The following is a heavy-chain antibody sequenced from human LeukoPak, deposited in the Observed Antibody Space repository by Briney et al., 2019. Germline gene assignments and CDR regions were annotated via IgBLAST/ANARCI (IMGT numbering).Heavy chain of an antibody. Sequence: GGSLRPSCAASGFIFTNYAMSWVRQAPGKGLEWVSTISGSDGSTYYADSVKGRFTISRDNSKNTLYLQMNSLRVDDTAVYYCAKLRSGDPVAATNYWGQGTLVTVSS. CDR2: ISGSDGST. CDR1: GFIFTNYA. V-gene: IGHV3-23*01. CDR3: AKLRSGDPVAATNY. J-gene: IGHJ4*02. D-gene: IGHD2-15*01.